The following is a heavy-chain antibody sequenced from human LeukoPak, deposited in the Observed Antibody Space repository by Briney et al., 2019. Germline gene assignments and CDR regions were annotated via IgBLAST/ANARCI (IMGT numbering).Heavy chain of an antibody. V-gene: IGHV3-21*01. CDR3: ARDRGYCSGGSCSRSYYFDY. D-gene: IGHD2-15*01. CDR2: ISSSSSYI. J-gene: IGHJ4*02. CDR1: GFTFSSYS. Sequence: GGSLRLSCAASGFTFSSYSMNWVRQAPGKGLEWVSSISSSSSYIYYADSVKGRFTISRDNSKNTLYLQMNSRRAEDTAVYYCARDRGYCSGGSCSRSYYFDYWGQGTLVTVSS.